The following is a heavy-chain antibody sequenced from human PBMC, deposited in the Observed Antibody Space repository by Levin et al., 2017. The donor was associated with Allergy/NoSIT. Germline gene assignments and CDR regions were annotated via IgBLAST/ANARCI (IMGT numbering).Heavy chain of an antibody. CDR3: AKDAIRGSDQPYYFDY. J-gene: IGHJ4*02. Sequence: PGESLKISCAASGFTFNNYAMSWVRQAPGKGLEWVSAIINSGVGTYYADSVKGRFTISRDNSKNTMYLQMHSLRAEDPAVYFCAKDAIRGSDQPYYFDYWGQGTLVTASS. CDR1: GFTFNNYA. CDR2: IINSGVGT. V-gene: IGHV3-23*01. D-gene: IGHD6-19*01.